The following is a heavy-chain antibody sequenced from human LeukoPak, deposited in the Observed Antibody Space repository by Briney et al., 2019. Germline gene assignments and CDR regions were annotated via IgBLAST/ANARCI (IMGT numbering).Heavy chain of an antibody. D-gene: IGHD3-10*01. CDR3: ARSITMVRGVVQEPYNWFDP. Sequence: GSSVKVSCKASGGTFSSYAISWVRQAPGQGLEWMGGIILIFGTANYAQKFQGRVTITTDESTSTAYMELSSLRSEDTAVYYCARSITMVRGVVQEPYNWFDPWGQGTLVTVSS. J-gene: IGHJ5*02. CDR2: IILIFGTA. V-gene: IGHV1-69*05. CDR1: GGTFSSYA.